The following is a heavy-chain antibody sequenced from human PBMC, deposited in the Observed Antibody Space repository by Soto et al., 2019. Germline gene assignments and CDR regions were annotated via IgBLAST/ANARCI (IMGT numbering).Heavy chain of an antibody. J-gene: IGHJ6*03. V-gene: IGHV4-59*01. CDR2: MYYSGGS. D-gene: IGHD4-17*01. Sequence: SETLSLTCTVSGGSISSYYWSWIRQPPGKGLEWIGYMYYSGGSNYNPSLKSRVTISIDTSKNQFSLRLTSVTAADTAVYYCARGNGDYVETFYYYYYMDVWGKGTTVTVSS. CDR3: ARGNGDYVETFYYYYYMDV. CDR1: GGSISSYY.